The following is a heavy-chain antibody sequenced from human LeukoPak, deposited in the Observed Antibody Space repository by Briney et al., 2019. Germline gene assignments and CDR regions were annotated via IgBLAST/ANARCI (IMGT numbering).Heavy chain of an antibody. CDR2: ISGSGRNT. J-gene: IGHJ4*02. CDR3: AKDTLPRGYSSRTFGY. V-gene: IGHV3-23*01. Sequence: GGSLRLSCAASGFTFSSYAMGWVRRAPVKGLEWVSVISGSGRNTNYADSVKGRFTISRDNSKNTLYLQMNSLRAEDTAVYYCAKDTLPRGYSSRTFGYWGQGTLVTVSS. D-gene: IGHD5-18*01. CDR1: GFTFSSYA.